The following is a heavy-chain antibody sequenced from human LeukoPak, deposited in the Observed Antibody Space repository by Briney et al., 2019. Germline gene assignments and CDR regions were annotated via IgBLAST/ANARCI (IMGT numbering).Heavy chain of an antibody. J-gene: IGHJ5*02. Sequence: SETLPLTCAVSGYSIGSGYYWARIRQPPGKGLEWIASIYHSGTAYSNPSLQSRVTLSVDTSKNQFSLKVSSVTAADTAVYYCARDPAMTFNWFDPWGQGTLVTVSS. CDR3: ARDPAMTFNWFDP. V-gene: IGHV4-38-2*02. D-gene: IGHD2-21*02. CDR1: GYSIGSGYY. CDR2: IYHSGTA.